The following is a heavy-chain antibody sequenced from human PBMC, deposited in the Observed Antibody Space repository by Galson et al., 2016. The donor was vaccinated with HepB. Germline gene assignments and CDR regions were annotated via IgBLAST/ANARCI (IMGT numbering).Heavy chain of an antibody. CDR1: GYTFTSYD. CDR2: TNVNSGNT. Sequence: VKVSCKASGYTFTSYDINWVRQATGQGLEWMGWTNVNSGNTGYAQKFQGRVTMTRNTPISTAYMELSSLRSEDTAVYYCVRGRYGDYDGGFDYWGQGTLVTASS. CDR3: VRGRYGDYDGGFDY. J-gene: IGHJ4*02. V-gene: IGHV1-8*01. D-gene: IGHD4-17*01.